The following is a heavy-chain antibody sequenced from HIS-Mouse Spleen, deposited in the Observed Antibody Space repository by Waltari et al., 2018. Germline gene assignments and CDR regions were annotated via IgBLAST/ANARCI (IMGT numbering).Heavy chain of an antibody. Sequence: QVQLQQWGAGLLKPSETLSLTCAVYGGSFSGYYWSWIRPPPGKGLEWIGEINHSGSTNYNPSLKSRVTISVDTSKNQFSLKLSSVTAADTAVYYCARGPYSSSSKRPYFDYWGQGTLVTVSS. J-gene: IGHJ4*02. CDR3: ARGPYSSSSKRPYFDY. CDR1: GGSFSGYY. D-gene: IGHD6-6*01. CDR2: INHSGST. V-gene: IGHV4-34*01.